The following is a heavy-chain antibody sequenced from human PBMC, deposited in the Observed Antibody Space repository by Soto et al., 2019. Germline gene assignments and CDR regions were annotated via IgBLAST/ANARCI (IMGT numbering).Heavy chain of an antibody. CDR2: IYDSESA. D-gene: IGHD6-6*01. CDR3: ARASSSSSAADY. Sequence: QVQLQESGPGLVKPSQTLSLTCSVSGESISSGGCYWSWIRHHPGKGLEWIGYIYDSESAYYNPSLKSRVTISMDTSKNHFAMRLSSVTAADTAVYYCARASSSSSAADYWGQGILVTVSA. J-gene: IGHJ4*02. V-gene: IGHV4-31*03. CDR1: GESISSGGCY.